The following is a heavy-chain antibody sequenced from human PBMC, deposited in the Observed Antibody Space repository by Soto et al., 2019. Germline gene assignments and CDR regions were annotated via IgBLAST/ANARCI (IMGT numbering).Heavy chain of an antibody. D-gene: IGHD2-2*01. J-gene: IGHJ5*02. Sequence: ASVKVSCKASGYIFTSYGISWVRQAPGQGLEWMGWISSYNGNTKYAQEVQGRVTMTPDTSTSTTYMELRSLRSDDTAVYYCARGHRYCRNTTCFSGVTWFDPWGQGTLVTVSS. V-gene: IGHV1-18*04. CDR1: GYIFTSYG. CDR2: ISSYNGNT. CDR3: ARGHRYCRNTTCFSGVTWFDP.